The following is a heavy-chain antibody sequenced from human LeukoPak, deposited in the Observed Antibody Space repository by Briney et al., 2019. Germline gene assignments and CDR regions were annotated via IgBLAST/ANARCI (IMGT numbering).Heavy chain of an antibody. CDR1: GGSISSYY. J-gene: IGHJ4*02. CDR3: ARHTYGSILPLDY. V-gene: IGHV4-4*07. CDR2: IYTSGST. Sequence: SETLSLXCAVSGGSISSYYWSWIRQPAGKGLEWIGRIYTSGSTSYNPSLKSRVTMSVDTSKNQFSLKLTSVTAADMAVYYCARHTYGSILPLDYWGQGTLVTVSS. D-gene: IGHD6-13*01.